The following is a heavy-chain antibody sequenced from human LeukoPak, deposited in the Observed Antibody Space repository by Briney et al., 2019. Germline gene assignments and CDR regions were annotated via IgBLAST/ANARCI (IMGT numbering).Heavy chain of an antibody. D-gene: IGHD5-18*01. Sequence: SETLSLTCTVSGGSITISNYYWGWIRQPPGKGLEWIGNIFVSGSTYNSPSRKTRLTISLDTSRNQFSRKVSAVTAADTAIYYCAKGAVGFSYSTWFDPCGGGSLGTVS. J-gene: IGHJ5*02. CDR1: GGSITISNYY. CDR3: AKGAVGFSYSTWFDP. CDR2: IFVSGST. V-gene: IGHV4-39*07.